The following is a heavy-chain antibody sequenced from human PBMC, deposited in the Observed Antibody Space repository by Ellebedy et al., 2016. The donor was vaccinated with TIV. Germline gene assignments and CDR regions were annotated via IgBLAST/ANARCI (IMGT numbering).Heavy chain of an antibody. V-gene: IGHV4-61*05. CDR1: GFSLSNIIMG. J-gene: IGHJ6*02. D-gene: IGHD3-10*01. Sequence: SGPTLVKPKETLTLTCTVSGFSLSNIIMGVSWIRQRPGEELEWIAYIYDSGTTNYNPSLKSRVTISRDRSRSQFSLKLSSVTAADTAVYYCARLANLAWALGSGPKVYYTMDVWGQGTTVTVSS. CDR2: IYDSGTT. CDR3: ARLANLAWALGSGPKVYYTMDV.